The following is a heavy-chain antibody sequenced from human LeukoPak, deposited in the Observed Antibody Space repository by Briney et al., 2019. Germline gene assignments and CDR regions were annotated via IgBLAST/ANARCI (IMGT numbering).Heavy chain of an antibody. V-gene: IGHV3-48*01. CDR2: ISSSSSTI. D-gene: IGHD3-3*01. CDR3: AGTGSDFWSGISDYYLDY. CDR1: GFTFSSYS. Sequence: GGSPRLSCAASGFTFSSYSMNWVRQAPGKGLEWVSYISSSSSTIYYADSVKGRFTISRDNAKNSLYLQMNSLRAEDTAVYYCAGTGSDFWSGISDYYLDYWGQGTLVTVSS. J-gene: IGHJ4*02.